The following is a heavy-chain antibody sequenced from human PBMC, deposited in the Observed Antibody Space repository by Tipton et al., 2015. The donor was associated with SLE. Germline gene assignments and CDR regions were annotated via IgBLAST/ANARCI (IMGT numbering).Heavy chain of an antibody. D-gene: IGHD6-19*01. CDR1: GGSISSGDYY. V-gene: IGHV4-30-4*01. J-gene: IGHJ4*02. CDR2: IYYSGST. Sequence: TLSLTCTVSGGSISSGDYYWSWIRQPPGKGLEWIGYIYYSGSTNYNPSLKSRVTISVDTSKNQFSLKLSSVTAADTAVYYCARFSSGGTGGYWGQGTLVTVSS. CDR3: ARFSSGGTGGY.